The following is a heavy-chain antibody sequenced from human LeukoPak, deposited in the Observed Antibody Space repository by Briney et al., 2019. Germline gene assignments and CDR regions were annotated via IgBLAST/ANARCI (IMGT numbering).Heavy chain of an antibody. CDR1: GGSFSGYY. CDR3: ARRHQNNWFDP. Sequence: SETLSLTCAVYGGSFSGYYWSWIRQPSGKGLEWIGEINHSGSTNYNPSLKSRVTISVDTSKNQFSLKLSSVTAADTAVYYCARRHQNNWFDPWGQGTLVTVSS. CDR2: INHSGST. J-gene: IGHJ5*02. V-gene: IGHV4-34*01.